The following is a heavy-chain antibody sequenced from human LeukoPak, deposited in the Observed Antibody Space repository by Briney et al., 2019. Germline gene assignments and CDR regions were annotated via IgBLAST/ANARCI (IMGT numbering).Heavy chain of an antibody. CDR3: ARLSDQRAFDI. J-gene: IGHJ3*02. CDR1: GSRFTSYW. Sequence: GAPLKTPSKGAGSRFTSYWISWGRRLPGKGGEWMGIIYPGDSDTRYSPSFQGQVTISSNNSISTAYLQWSSLKASDTAMYYCARLSDQRAFDIWGQGTMVTVSS. V-gene: IGHV5-51*01. D-gene: IGHD5/OR15-5a*01. CDR2: IYPGDSDT.